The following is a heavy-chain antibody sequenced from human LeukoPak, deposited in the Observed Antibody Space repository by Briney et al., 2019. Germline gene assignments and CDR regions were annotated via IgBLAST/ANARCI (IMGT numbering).Heavy chain of an antibody. Sequence: GGSLRLSCAASGFTFSSYAMSWVCQTPGKGLEWVSVISGSGGSTYYADSVKGRFTISRDKSKNTLHLQMNSLRADDTAVYYCAKDRYCSSTSCGLFDPWGQGTLVTVSS. D-gene: IGHD2-2*01. CDR3: AKDRYCSSTSCGLFDP. V-gene: IGHV3-23*01. J-gene: IGHJ5*02. CDR1: GFTFSSYA. CDR2: ISGSGGST.